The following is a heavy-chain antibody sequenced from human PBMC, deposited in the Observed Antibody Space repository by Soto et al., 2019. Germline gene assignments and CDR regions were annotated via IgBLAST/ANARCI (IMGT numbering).Heavy chain of an antibody. CDR3: ARRGRSSGYQYYYYDYGMDV. CDR1: GGTFSSYA. J-gene: IGHJ6*02. V-gene: IGHV1-69*06. Sequence: QVQLVQSGAEVKKPGYSVKVSCKASGGTFSSYAISWVRQAPGQGLEWMGGIIPIFGTANYAQKFQSSVTITAEKSTSTAEMELSSLRSEDTAVYSCARRGRSSGYQYYYYDYGMDVWGQGTTVTVSS. D-gene: IGHD3-22*01. CDR2: IIPIFGTA.